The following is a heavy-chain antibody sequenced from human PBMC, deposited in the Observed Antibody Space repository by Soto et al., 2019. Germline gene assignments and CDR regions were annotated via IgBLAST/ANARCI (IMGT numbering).Heavy chain of an antibody. D-gene: IGHD4-17*01. CDR2: IGTRGNTK. CDR1: GFTFSDYY. V-gene: IGHV3-11*01. Sequence: QVQLVESGGGLVKPGGSLRLSCATSGFTFSDYYMSWIRQAPGKGLEWVSYIGTRGNTKYYADSVRGRFTISRDNAKKSLYLQMNSLSADDTAVYYCARDGTEYYGEYYDYWGQGIPVTVSS. J-gene: IGHJ4*02. CDR3: ARDGTEYYGEYYDY.